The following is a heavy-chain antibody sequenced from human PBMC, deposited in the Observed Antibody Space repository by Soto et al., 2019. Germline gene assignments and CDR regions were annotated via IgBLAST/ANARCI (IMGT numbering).Heavy chain of an antibody. D-gene: IGHD1-26*01. CDR1: GFTFSTYG. V-gene: IGHV3-30*18. J-gene: IGHJ5*02. CDR2: ISYDGRNK. CDR3: AKDWQWVLLFDP. Sequence: QVQLVESGGGVVQPGRSLRLSCVASGFTFSTYGFHWVRQAPGKGLEWVAVISYDGRNKYYADFVKGRFTLSRDNSKNTVYVQMNSLTAADTAVYYCAKDWQWVLLFDPWGQGTLVTVSS.